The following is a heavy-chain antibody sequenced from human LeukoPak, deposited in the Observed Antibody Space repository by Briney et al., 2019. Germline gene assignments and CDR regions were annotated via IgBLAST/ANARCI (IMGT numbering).Heavy chain of an antibody. CDR2: IIPILGIP. CDR1: GDTFSSYT. D-gene: IGHD2-21*02. J-gene: IGHJ4*02. Sequence: TVKVSCKASGDTFSSYTLNWVRQAPGQGLEWMGRIIPILGIPNYAQKFQDRVTIIADTSTSTAYMELSSLRSEDTAVYYCASGPQHSCGGGCYSDYFDYWGQGTLVTVSS. CDR3: ASGPQHSCGGGCYSDYFDY. V-gene: IGHV1-69*02.